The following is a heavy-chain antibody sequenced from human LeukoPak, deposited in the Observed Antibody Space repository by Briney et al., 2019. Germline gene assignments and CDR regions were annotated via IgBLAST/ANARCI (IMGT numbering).Heavy chain of an antibody. CDR1: GGSISSSSYY. CDR2: IYYSGST. D-gene: IGHD5-12*01. J-gene: IGHJ4*02. Sequence: SETLSLTCTVSGGSISSSSYYWGWIRQPPGKGLEWIGSIYYSGSTYYNPSLKSRVTISVDTSKNQFSLKLSSVTAADTAVYYCAREESGYSASIKYYFDYWGQGTLVTVSS. V-gene: IGHV4-39*07. CDR3: AREESGYSASIKYYFDY.